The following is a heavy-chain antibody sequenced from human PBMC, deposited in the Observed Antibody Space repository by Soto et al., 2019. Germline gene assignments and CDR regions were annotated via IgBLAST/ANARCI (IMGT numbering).Heavy chain of an antibody. CDR3: TTSSGGSIVVFEDWFDP. CDR1: GFTFSNAW. V-gene: IGHV3-15*01. D-gene: IGHD2-21*01. Sequence: EVQLVESGGGLVKPGGSLRLSCAASGFTFSNAWMNWVRQAPGKGLEWVGRIKSKTDGGTTDYAAPVKGRFAISRDDSNNTLYMQMNSLKTEDTGVYYCTTSSGGSIVVFEDWFDPWGQGTLVTVSS. CDR2: IKSKTDGGTT. J-gene: IGHJ5*02.